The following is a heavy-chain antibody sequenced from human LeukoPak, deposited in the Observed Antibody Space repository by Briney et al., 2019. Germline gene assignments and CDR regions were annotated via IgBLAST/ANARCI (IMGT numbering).Heavy chain of an antibody. CDR2: INHSGNT. CDR3: ARARWAGRAWLPFDY. V-gene: IGHV4-34*01. J-gene: IGHJ4*02. D-gene: IGHD5-18*01. CDR1: GGSFSGYY. Sequence: SETLSLTCAVYGGSFSGYYWTWIRQPPGKGLEWIGEINHSGNTNYNPSLKSRVTISVDTSKNQFSLKLSSVTAADTAVYYCARARWAGRAWLPFDYWGQGTLVTVSS.